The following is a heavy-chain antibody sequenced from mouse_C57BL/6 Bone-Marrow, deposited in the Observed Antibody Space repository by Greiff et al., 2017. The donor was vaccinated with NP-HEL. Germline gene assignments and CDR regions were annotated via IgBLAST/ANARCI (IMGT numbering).Heavy chain of an antibody. D-gene: IGHD2-3*01. CDR3: ARDGYYLYYFDY. J-gene: IGHJ2*01. CDR1: GYAFSSSW. Sequence: VKLVESGPELVKPGASVKISCKASGYAFSSSWMNWVKQRPGKGLEWIGRIYPGDGDTNYNGKFKGKATLTADKSSSTAYMQLSSLTSEDSAVYFCARDGYYLYYFDYWGQGTTLTVSS. CDR2: IYPGDGDT. V-gene: IGHV1-82*01.